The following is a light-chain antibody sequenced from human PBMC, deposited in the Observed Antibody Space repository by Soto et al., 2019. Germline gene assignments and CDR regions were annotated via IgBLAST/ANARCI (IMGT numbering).Light chain of an antibody. V-gene: IGKV3-20*01. Sequence: EIVLTQSPGTLSLSPGERATLSCRASQSVSSSYLAWYQQKPGQAPRLLIYGASSRATGIPDRFSGSGSATDVTLTISRLDPEDFAVYYCQQYGSSPVCTLGQGANLEIK. CDR2: GAS. CDR1: QSVSSSY. J-gene: IGKJ2*01. CDR3: QQYGSSPVCT.